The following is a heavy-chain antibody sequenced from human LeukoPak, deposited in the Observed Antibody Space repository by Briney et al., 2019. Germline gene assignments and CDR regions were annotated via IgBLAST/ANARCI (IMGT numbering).Heavy chain of an antibody. CDR3: ARIPNSGFDY. J-gene: IGHJ4*02. CDR2: ISWNSGSI. CDR1: GFTFDDYA. Sequence: GGSLRLSCAASGFTFDDYAMHWVRQAPGKGLEWVSGISWNSGSIGYADSVKGRFTISRDNAKNSLYLQMNSLRAEDTAVYYCARIPNSGFDYWGQGTLVTVSS. V-gene: IGHV3-9*01. D-gene: IGHD1-1*01.